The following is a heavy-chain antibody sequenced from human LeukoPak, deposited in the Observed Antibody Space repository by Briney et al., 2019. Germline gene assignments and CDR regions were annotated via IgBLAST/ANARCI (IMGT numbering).Heavy chain of an antibody. CDR1: GYTFTSYG. CDR3: ARDVVPAAMYSSYGLDY. V-gene: IGHV1-18*01. J-gene: IGHJ4*02. CDR2: ISAYNGNT. D-gene: IGHD2-2*01. Sequence: GASVKVSCKASGYTFTSYGISWVRQAPGQGLEWMGWISAYNGNTNYAQKLQGRVTMTTDTSTSTAYMELRSLRSDDTAVYYCARDVVPAAMYSSYGLDYWGQGILVTVSS.